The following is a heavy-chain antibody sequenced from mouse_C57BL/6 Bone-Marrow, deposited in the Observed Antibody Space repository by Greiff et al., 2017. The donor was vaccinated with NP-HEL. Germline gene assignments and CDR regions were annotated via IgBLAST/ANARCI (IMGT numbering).Heavy chain of an antibody. D-gene: IGHD2-3*01. CDR2: INPGSGGT. Sequence: VQLQQSGAELVRPGTSVKVSCKASGYAFTNYLIEWVKQRPGQGLEWIGVINPGSGGTNYNEKFKGKATLTADKSSSTAYMQLSSLTSEDSAVYFCARGPDGYPFAYWGQGTLVTVSA. V-gene: IGHV1-54*01. CDR1: GYAFTNYL. J-gene: IGHJ3*01. CDR3: ARGPDGYPFAY.